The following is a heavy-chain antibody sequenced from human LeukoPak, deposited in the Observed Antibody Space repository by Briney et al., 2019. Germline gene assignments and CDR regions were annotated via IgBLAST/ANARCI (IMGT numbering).Heavy chain of an antibody. CDR3: ARGEDY. CDR2: ISSRSSTI. V-gene: IGHV3-48*02. CDR1: GXTFHFYS. Sequence: GGSLRLSCAASGXTFHFYSMTWVRQAPGKGLEWVSYISSRSSTIYYTDSVKGRFTVSRDNAKNSLNLQMNSLRDEDTAVYYCARGEDYWGQGTLVTVSS. J-gene: IGHJ4*02.